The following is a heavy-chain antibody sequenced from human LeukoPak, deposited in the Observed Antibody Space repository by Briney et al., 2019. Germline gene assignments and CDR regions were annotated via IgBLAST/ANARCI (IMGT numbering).Heavy chain of an antibody. Sequence: ASVKVSCKASGYTFTSYYMHWVRQATGQGLEWMGWMNPNSGNTGYAQKFQGRVTMTRNTSISTAYMELSSLRSEDTGVYYCARGRGRPLVAATNDYWGQGTLVTVSS. CDR2: MNPNSGNT. CDR3: ARGRGRPLVAATNDY. CDR1: GYTFTSYY. V-gene: IGHV1-8*02. D-gene: IGHD2-15*01. J-gene: IGHJ4*02.